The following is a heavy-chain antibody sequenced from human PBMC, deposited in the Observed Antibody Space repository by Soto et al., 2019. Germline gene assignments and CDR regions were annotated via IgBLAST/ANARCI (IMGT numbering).Heavy chain of an antibody. V-gene: IGHV3-9*01. CDR3: AKAGFWSGYYSLVDY. CDR1: GFTLDDCA. J-gene: IGHJ4*02. CDR2: ISWNSGSI. D-gene: IGHD3-3*01. Sequence: GGSLRLSCAASGFTLDDCALHWARQAQGKGLEWVSGISWNSGSIGYADSVKGRFTISRDNAKNSLYLQMNSLRAEDTALYYCAKAGFWSGYYSLVDYWGQGTLVTVSS.